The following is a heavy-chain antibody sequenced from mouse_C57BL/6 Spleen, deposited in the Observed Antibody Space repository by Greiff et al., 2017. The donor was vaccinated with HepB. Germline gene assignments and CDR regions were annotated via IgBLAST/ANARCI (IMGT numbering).Heavy chain of an antibody. Sequence: QVQLQQPGAELVRPGSSVKLSCKASGYTFTSYWMHWVKQRPIQGLEWIGNIDPSDSETHYNQKFKDKATLTVDKSSSTAYMQLSSLTSEDSAVYYCARKGYRDYAMDYWGQGTSVTVSS. CDR3: ARKGYRDYAMDY. V-gene: IGHV1-52*01. D-gene: IGHD2-14*01. CDR2: IDPSDSET. J-gene: IGHJ4*01. CDR1: GYTFTSYW.